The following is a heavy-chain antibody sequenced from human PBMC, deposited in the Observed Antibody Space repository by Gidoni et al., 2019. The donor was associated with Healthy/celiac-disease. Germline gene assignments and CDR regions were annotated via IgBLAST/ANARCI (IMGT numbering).Heavy chain of an antibody. CDR2: IYTSGST. J-gene: IGHJ3*02. CDR3: ARAPRAVGGAFDI. V-gene: IGHV4-61*02. Sequence: QVQLQESGPGLVKPSQPLSLTCTVSGGSISSGSYYWSWIRQPAGKGLEWIGRIYTSGSTNYNPSLKSRVTISVDTSKNQFSLKLSSVTAADTAVYYCARAPRAVGGAFDIWGQGTMVTVSS. CDR1: GGSISSGSYY. D-gene: IGHD3-10*01.